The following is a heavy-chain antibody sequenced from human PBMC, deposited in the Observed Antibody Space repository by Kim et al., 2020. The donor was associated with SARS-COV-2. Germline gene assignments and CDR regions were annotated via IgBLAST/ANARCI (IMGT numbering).Heavy chain of an antibody. D-gene: IGHD2-15*01. CDR2: ISSSSSST. CDR1: GFTFSDYY. Sequence: GGSLRLSCAASGFTFSDYYLSWILQAPGKGLEWISYISSSSSSTTDADSVKGRFTISRENAKNSLYLQMNSLRAEDTAVYYCARWGGYCSGGSCPYYGMDVWGQGTTVTVSS. J-gene: IGHJ6*02. V-gene: IGHV3-11*03. CDR3: ARWGGYCSGGSCPYYGMDV.